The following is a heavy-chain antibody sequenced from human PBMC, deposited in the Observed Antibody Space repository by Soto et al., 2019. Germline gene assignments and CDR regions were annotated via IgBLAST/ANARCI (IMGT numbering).Heavy chain of an antibody. Sequence: QVQLMQSGAEVKKPGASVKVSCKASGDTFTDYYIHWVQRAPGQGLEWMGTVNPSGGHTTYAQHFLGRVTMTRDTSTSTLYMELTSLTSDDTAIYYCARGGHVVVVTAALDYWGLGTLVTVSS. CDR3: ARGGHVVVVTAALDY. V-gene: IGHV1-46*01. CDR1: GDTFTDYY. D-gene: IGHD2-21*02. CDR2: VNPSGGHT. J-gene: IGHJ4*02.